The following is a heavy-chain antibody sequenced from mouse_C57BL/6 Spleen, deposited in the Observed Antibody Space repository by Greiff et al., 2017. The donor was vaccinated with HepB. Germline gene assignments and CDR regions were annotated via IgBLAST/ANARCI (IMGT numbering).Heavy chain of an antibody. D-gene: IGHD1-1*01. J-gene: IGHJ2*01. Sequence: VQLQESGAELVRPGASVTLSCKASGYTFTDYEMHWVKQTPVHGLEWIGAIDPETGGTAYNQKFKGKAILTADKSSSTAYMELRSLTSEDSAVYYCTRFYYYGSEDYWGQGTTLTVSS. CDR1: GYTFTDYE. CDR2: IDPETGGT. CDR3: TRFYYYGSEDY. V-gene: IGHV1-15*01.